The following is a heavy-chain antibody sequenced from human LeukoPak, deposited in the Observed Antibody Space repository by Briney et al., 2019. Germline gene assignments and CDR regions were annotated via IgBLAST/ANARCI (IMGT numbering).Heavy chain of an antibody. J-gene: IGHJ5*02. V-gene: IGHV1-8*01. Sequence: ASVKVSCKASGYTFTSYDINWVRQATGQGLEWMGWMNPNSGNTGYAQKFQGRVTMTRNTSISTAYMELRSLRSDDTAVYYCARVTAAIFPGGWFDPWGQGTLVTVSS. CDR2: MNPNSGNT. CDR3: ARVTAAIFPGGWFDP. CDR1: GYTFTSYD. D-gene: IGHD2-2*01.